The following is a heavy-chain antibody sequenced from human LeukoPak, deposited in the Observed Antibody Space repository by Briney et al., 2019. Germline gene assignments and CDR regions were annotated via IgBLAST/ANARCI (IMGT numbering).Heavy chain of an antibody. V-gene: IGHV1-46*01. CDR3: ARDDCTGGSCYPGNL. D-gene: IGHD2-15*01. CDR1: GYTFTSHY. Sequence: ASVKVSCKASGYTFTSHYMHWVRQAPGQGLEWMGIINPSGGITSNAKKFQGRVTMTRDTSTSTVYMELSSLGSEDTAVYYCARDDCTGGSCYPGNLWGRGTLVTVSS. J-gene: IGHJ2*01. CDR2: INPSGGIT.